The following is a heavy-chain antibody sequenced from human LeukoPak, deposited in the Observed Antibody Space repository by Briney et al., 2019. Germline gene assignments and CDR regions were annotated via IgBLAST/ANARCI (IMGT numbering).Heavy chain of an antibody. CDR1: GYTFTSNY. CDR2: IYPRDGST. D-gene: IGHD2-15*01. J-gene: IGHJ4*02. Sequence: GASVKVSCKASGYTFTSNYIHWVRQAPGQGLEWMGMIYPRDGSTSYAQKFQGRVTVTRDTSTSTVHMELSSLRAEDTAVYYCTKDRAGFPLHGSDYWGQGTLVTVSS. CDR3: TKDRAGFPLHGSDY. V-gene: IGHV1-46*01.